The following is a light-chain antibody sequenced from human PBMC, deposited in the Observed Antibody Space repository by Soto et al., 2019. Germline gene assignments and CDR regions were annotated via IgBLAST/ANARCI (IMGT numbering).Light chain of an antibody. CDR3: RPYNNRPLT. V-gene: IGKV3-15*01. CDR1: QSVSSN. J-gene: IGKJ4*01. CDR2: GAS. Sequence: EVGRSQCSATLSVSQGERATLSCRASQSVSSNLAWYQQKPGQAPRLLIYGASTRATGIPARFSGSGSGTEFTLTISSLQSEDFAVNYCRPYNNRPLTLGGGTKVDIK.